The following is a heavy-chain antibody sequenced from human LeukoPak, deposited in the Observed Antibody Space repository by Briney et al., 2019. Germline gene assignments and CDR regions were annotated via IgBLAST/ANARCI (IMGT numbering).Heavy chain of an antibody. J-gene: IGHJ4*02. V-gene: IGHV1-69*06. CDR1: GGTLSSYA. CDR2: IIPIFGTA. D-gene: IGHD3-22*01. CDR3: ARASFTYDSSGYRLDY. Sequence: SVTVSCKASGGTLSSYAISWVRQAPGQGLEWMGGIIPIFGTANYAQKFQGRVTITADKSTSTAYMELSSLRSEDTAVYYCARASFTYDSSGYRLDYWGQGTLVTVSS.